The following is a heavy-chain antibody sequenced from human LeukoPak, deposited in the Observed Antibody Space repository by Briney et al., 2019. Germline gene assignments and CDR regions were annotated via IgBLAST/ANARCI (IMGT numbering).Heavy chain of an antibody. D-gene: IGHD1-1*01. CDR1: GASIYSHY. V-gene: IGHV4-59*11. Sequence: SETLSLTCTVSGASIYSHYWSWVRQPPGKGLEWIAYISYSGRTNYNPSLKSRVTISLDTSQKQFSLKLNSVSAADTAVYFCTRTLDEGTLGSWGQGTLVTVSS. CDR3: TRTLDEGTLGS. CDR2: ISYSGRT. J-gene: IGHJ4*02.